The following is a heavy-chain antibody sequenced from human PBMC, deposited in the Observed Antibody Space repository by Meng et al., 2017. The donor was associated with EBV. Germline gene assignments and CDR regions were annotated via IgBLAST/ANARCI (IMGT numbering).Heavy chain of an antibody. D-gene: IGHD2-21*01. V-gene: IGHV4-59*08. J-gene: IGHJ5*02. CDR2: IHYSGST. Sequence: LQVSGPGLVKPSETLSLTCTVSCDSISDYYWSWIRQPPGKGLEWIGYIHYSGSTYYNPSLKSRITISVDMSRNQFSLRLTSVTSADMAVYYCARVNSDCGGVMCYKGWFDPWGQGTLVTVSS. CDR3: ARVNSDCGGVMCYKGWFDP. CDR1: CDSISDYY.